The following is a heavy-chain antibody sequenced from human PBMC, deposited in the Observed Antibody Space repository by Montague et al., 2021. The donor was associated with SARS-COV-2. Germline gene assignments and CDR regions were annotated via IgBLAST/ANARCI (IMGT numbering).Heavy chain of an antibody. D-gene: IGHD3-22*01. Sequence: SETLSLTCAVYGGSFSAYYWSWFRQPPGKELVWIGEINHRGSTKYYPSFQSRVTISVDTCTNQFSLKLSSVTAAATAVYYWARGTKRVFTYDYDSSGYARDYWGQGALVTVSS. CDR2: INHRGST. CDR3: ARGTKRVFTYDYDSSGYARDY. V-gene: IGHV4-34*01. J-gene: IGHJ4*02. CDR1: GGSFSAYY.